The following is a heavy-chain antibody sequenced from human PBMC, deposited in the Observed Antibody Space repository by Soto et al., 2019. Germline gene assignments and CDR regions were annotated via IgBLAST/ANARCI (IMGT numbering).Heavy chain of an antibody. Sequence: GGSLRLSCAASGFTFSSYAISWVRQAPGKGLEWVSAISGSGGNTYYADSVKGRFTISRDNSKNTLYLQMNSLRAEDTAVYYCAKPVTSYYYGMDVWGQGTTVTVSS. CDR1: GFTFSSYA. CDR3: AKPVTSYYYGMDV. CDR2: ISGSGGNT. D-gene: IGHD4-4*01. J-gene: IGHJ6*02. V-gene: IGHV3-23*01.